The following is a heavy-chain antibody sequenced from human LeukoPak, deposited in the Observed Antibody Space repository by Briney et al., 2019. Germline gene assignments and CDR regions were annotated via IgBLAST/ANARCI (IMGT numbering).Heavy chain of an antibody. CDR3: VKTSGSSWYTFDY. V-gene: IGHV3-64D*09. D-gene: IGHD6-13*01. CDR1: GFTFSSFA. J-gene: IGHJ4*02. Sequence: PGGSLRLSCSASGFTFSSFAMNWVRQAPGKGLEYVSAITNNGGSTYYADSVKGRFTISRDNSKNTLYLQMSSLRAEDTAVYYCVKTSGSSWYTFDYWGQGTLVTVSS. CDR2: ITNNGGST.